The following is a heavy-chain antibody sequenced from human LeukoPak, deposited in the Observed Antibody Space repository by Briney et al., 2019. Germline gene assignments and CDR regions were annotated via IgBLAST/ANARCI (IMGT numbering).Heavy chain of an antibody. CDR3: ARLKRGYSYGFDY. CDR2: INHSGGT. CDR1: GGPFSGYY. Sequence: PSETLSLTCAVYGGPFSGYYWSWIRQPPGKGLEWIGEINHSGGTNYNPSLKSRVTISVDTSKNQFSLKLSSVTAADTAVYYCARLKRGYSYGFDYWGQGTLVTVSS. V-gene: IGHV4-34*01. J-gene: IGHJ4*02. D-gene: IGHD5-18*01.